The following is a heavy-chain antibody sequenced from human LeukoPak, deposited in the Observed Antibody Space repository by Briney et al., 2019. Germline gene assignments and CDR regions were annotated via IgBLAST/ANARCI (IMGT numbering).Heavy chain of an antibody. D-gene: IGHD3-10*01. Sequence: SETLSLTCTVSGGSISSHYWSWIRQPPGKGLEWIGYIYYSGSTNYNPSLKSRVTISVDTSKNQFSLKLSSVTAADTAVYYCAREPYYYGSGSYDYWGQGTLVTVSS. J-gene: IGHJ4*02. CDR1: GGSISSHY. V-gene: IGHV4-59*11. CDR3: AREPYYYGSGSYDY. CDR2: IYYSGST.